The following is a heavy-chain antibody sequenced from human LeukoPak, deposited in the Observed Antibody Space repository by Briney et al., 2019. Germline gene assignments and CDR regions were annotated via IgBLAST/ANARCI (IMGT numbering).Heavy chain of an antibody. Sequence: SEPLSLTCTVPGGSISGYYWSWIRQPPGKGLEWIGYIYYTGSTHYNPSLKSRVTISVDTSQNQFSLKVSSVTAADTAVYYCVRSKSGTYGWFDPWGQGTLVT. D-gene: IGHD4-17*01. CDR1: GGSISGYY. CDR3: VRSKSGTYGWFDP. V-gene: IGHV4-59*01. CDR2: IYYTGST. J-gene: IGHJ5*02.